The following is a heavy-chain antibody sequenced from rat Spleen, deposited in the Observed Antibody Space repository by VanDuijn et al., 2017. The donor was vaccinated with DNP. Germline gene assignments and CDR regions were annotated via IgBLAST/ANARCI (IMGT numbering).Heavy chain of an antibody. V-gene: IGHV5-46*01. Sequence: EVQLVESGGGLVQPGRSMKLSCTASGFTFYSFPMAWVRQAPMKGLEWVATISPSGGDTFYRDSVKGRFTISRDYAKSTLYLQMNGLRSEDTATYYCATSTGISLYAMDAWGQGTSVTVSS. CDR2: ISPSGGDT. CDR1: GFTFYSFP. J-gene: IGHJ4*01. D-gene: IGHD1-9*01. CDR3: ATSTGISLYAMDA.